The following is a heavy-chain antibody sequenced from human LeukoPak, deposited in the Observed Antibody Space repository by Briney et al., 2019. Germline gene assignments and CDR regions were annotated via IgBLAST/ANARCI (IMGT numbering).Heavy chain of an antibody. CDR1: GGSISSYY. CDR2: IYYSGST. V-gene: IGHV4-59*01. D-gene: IGHD5-18*01. Sequence: PSETLSLTCTVSGGSISSYYWSWIRQPPGKGLEWIGYIYYSGSTNYNPSLKSRVTISVDTSKNQFSLKLSSVTAADTAVYYCARGGYSYPYYFDCWGQGTLVTVSS. CDR3: ARGGYSYPYYFDC. J-gene: IGHJ4*02.